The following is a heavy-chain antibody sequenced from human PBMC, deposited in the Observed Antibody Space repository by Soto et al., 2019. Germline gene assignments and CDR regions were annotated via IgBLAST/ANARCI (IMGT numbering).Heavy chain of an antibody. CDR2: VSYDGDTE. CDR3: AKETRSYEIDS. J-gene: IGHJ4*02. V-gene: IGHV3-30-3*01. CDR1: GFIFSGYA. Sequence: QAQLVESGGGVVQPGRSLRLSCAASGFIFSGYAMHWVRQSPGKGLEWVAVVSYDGDTEYYADSVKGRFTISRDNSQNTLYLQMNSLRPEDAAIYYCAKETRSYEIDSWGQGTLVTVSS. D-gene: IGHD5-12*01.